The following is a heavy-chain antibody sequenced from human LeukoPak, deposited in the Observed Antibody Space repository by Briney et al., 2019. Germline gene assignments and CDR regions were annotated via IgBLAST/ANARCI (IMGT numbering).Heavy chain of an antibody. CDR3: ANVTVPAATQMVPFDY. D-gene: IGHD2-2*01. J-gene: IGHJ4*02. CDR2: ISGSGGST. CDR1: GFTFSSYA. V-gene: IGHV3-23*01. Sequence: GGSLRLSCAASGFTFSSYAMSWVRQAPGKGLEWVSAISGSGGSTYYADSVKGRFTISRDNSKNTLYLQMNSLRAEDTAVYYCANVTVPAATQMVPFDYWGQGTLVTVSS.